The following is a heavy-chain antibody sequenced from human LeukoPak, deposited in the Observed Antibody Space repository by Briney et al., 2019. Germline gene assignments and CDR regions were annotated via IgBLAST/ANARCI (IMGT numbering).Heavy chain of an antibody. CDR1: GFSFSTHD. V-gene: IGHV3-23*01. J-gene: IGHJ2*01. D-gene: IGHD5/OR15-5a*01. CDR3: ARAVGLWYFDL. Sequence: GGSLRLSCAASGFSFSTHDMSWVRQAPGKGLEWVSAISRSGDGTTYADSVKGRFTISRDNYKNTLFLQMNSLRAEDTAIYYCARAVGLWYFDLWGRGSLVTVSS. CDR2: ISRSGDGT.